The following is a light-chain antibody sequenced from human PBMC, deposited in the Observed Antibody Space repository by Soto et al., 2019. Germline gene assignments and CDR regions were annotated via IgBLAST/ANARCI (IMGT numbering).Light chain of an antibody. V-gene: IGLV2-14*01. Sequence: QSSLTQPASVSGSPGQPITIACAGTSSDVGANNYVSWYQHHPGKAPKLLIYEVSNRPSGVSSRFSGSKSGNTASLTISGLQAEDEADYYCSSYINSITFVVFGGGTKVTVL. CDR3: SSYINSITFVV. CDR1: SSDVGANNY. J-gene: IGLJ2*01. CDR2: EVS.